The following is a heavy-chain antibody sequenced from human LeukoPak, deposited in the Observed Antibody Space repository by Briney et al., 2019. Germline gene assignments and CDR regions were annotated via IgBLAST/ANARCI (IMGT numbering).Heavy chain of an antibody. V-gene: IGHV4-4*07. Sequence: PSETLSLTWTVSGGSISSYYWSWIRQPAGKGLEWIGRIYTSGSTNYNPSLKSRVTMSVDTSKNQFSLKLSSVTAADTAVYYCARGLTGTPWSWFDPWSQGTLVTVSS. J-gene: IGHJ5*02. CDR1: GGSISSYY. D-gene: IGHD1-20*01. CDR2: IYTSGST. CDR3: ARGLTGTPWSWFDP.